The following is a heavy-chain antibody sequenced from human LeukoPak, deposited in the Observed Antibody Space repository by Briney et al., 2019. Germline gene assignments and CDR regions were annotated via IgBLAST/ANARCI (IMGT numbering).Heavy chain of an antibody. CDR1: GFTFSSYA. J-gene: IGHJ4*02. V-gene: IGHV3-64*01. CDR2: ISSNGGST. Sequence: GGSLRLSCAASGFTFSSYAMHWVRQAPGKGLEYVSAISSNGGSTYYANSVKGRFTISRDNSKNTLYLQMNSLRAEDTAVYYCAGMLAYCGGDCYSRIYWGQGTLVTVSS. CDR3: AGMLAYCGGDCYSRIY. D-gene: IGHD2-21*01.